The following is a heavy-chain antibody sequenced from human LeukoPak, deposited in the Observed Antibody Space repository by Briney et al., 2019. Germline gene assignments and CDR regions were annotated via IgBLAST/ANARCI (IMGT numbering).Heavy chain of an antibody. CDR1: CSSIRDNYY. CDR2: VFYSGST. V-gene: IGHV4-38-2*02. D-gene: IGHD3-3*01. Sequence: SETLSLTCTIICSSIRDNYYWGWIRRPPGKGLEWIGSVFYSGSTYYNPSLKSRVTLSVDTSNNIFSLKLRSVTAADTAVYYCARHNYYHFWSTLNWFDPWGQGALVTVSS. J-gene: IGHJ5*02. CDR3: ARHNYYHFWSTLNWFDP.